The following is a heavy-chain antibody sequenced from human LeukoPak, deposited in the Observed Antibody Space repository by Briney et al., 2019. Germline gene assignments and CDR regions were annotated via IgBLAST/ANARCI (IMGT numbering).Heavy chain of an antibody. J-gene: IGHJ4*02. CDR1: GFTFSSYE. CDR3: TAERGYSYLF. D-gene: IGHD5-18*01. V-gene: IGHV3-15*01. Sequence: GGSLRLSCAASGFTFSSYEMNWVRQAPGKGLEWVGRIKSKSDGGTTDYAAPVKGRFTISRDDSQNTLYLQLNSLKTEDTAMYYCTAERGYSYLFWGQGTLVTVSS. CDR2: IKSKSDGGTT.